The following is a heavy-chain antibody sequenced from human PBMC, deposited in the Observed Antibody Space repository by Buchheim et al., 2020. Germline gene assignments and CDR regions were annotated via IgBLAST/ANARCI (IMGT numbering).Heavy chain of an antibody. D-gene: IGHD3-22*01. Sequence: QVQLQESGPGLVKPSQTLSLTCAVYGGSFSGYYWSWIRQPPGKGLEWIGEINHSGSTNYNPSLKSRVTISVDTSKNQFSLKLSSVTAADTAVYYCARGLSGGMIAYYYYGMDVWGQGTT. V-gene: IGHV4-34*09. CDR2: INHSGST. CDR3: ARGLSGGMIAYYYYGMDV. CDR1: GGSFSGYY. J-gene: IGHJ6*02.